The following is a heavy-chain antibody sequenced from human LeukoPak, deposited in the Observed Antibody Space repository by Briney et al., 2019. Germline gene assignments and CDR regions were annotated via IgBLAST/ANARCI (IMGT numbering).Heavy chain of an antibody. D-gene: IGHD6-13*01. V-gene: IGHV3-7*01. CDR2: IKQDGSEK. CDR3: ARDSYRWQQLVHDY. Sequence: PGGSLRLSCAASGLTFSSYWMSWVRQAPGKGLEWVANIKQDGSEKYYVDSVKGRFTISRDNAKNSLYLQMNSLRAEDTAVYYCARDSYRWQQLVHDYWGQGTLVTVSS. CDR1: GLTFSSYW. J-gene: IGHJ4*02.